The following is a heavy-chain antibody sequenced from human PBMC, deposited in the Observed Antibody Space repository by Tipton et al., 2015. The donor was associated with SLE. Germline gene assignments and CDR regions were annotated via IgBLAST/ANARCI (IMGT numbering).Heavy chain of an antibody. CDR1: GFTFSSHW. CDR3: AKGRFLEWPYPWFDP. CDR2: IIGDGSNT. Sequence: SLRLSCAASGFTFSSHWMDWVRQAPGKGLVWVSRIIGDGSNTKYADFVKGRFTVSRDNSKNTLYLQMNSLRAEDTAVYYCAKGRFLEWPYPWFDPWGQGTLVTVSS. D-gene: IGHD3-3*01. V-gene: IGHV3-74*01. J-gene: IGHJ5*02.